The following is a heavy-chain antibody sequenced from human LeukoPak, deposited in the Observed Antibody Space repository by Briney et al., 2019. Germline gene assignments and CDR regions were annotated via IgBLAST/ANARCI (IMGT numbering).Heavy chain of an antibody. CDR2: ISYDGSNK. CDR3: ARTEGIAAGSRGFYY. D-gene: IGHD6-13*01. CDR1: GFTFSSYA. V-gene: IGHV3-30*04. J-gene: IGHJ4*02. Sequence: PGGSLRLSCAASGFTFSSYAMHWVRQAPGKGLEWVAVISYDGSNKYYADSVKGRFTISRDNSKNTLYLQMNSLRAEDMAVYYCARTEGIAAGSRGFYYWGQGTLVTVSS.